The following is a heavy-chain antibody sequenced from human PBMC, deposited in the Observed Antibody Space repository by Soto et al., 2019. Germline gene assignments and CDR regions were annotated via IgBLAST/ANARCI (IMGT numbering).Heavy chain of an antibody. CDR1: GFTFSSYA. CDR3: ARDYKPSASGYYYYGMDV. V-gene: IGHV3-30*04. D-gene: IGHD6-6*01. CDR2: ISHDGTIT. J-gene: IGHJ6*02. Sequence: QVQLVESGGGVVQPGRSLRLSCAASGFTFSSYAMHWARQAPGKGLEWVATISHDGTITYYADAVKGRFTISRDNSRTTLFLQMNSLRAEDTGVYSCARDYKPSASGYYYYGMDVWGPGTKVTVSS.